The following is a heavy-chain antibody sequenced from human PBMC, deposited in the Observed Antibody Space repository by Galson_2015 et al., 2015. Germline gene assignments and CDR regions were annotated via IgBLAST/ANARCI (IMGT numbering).Heavy chain of an antibody. V-gene: IGHV3-11*01. D-gene: IGHD6-19*01. CDR3: ARAFGSGWYDHRTYYYYYMDV. CDR1: GFTFSDYY. J-gene: IGHJ6*03. CDR2: ISSSGSTI. Sequence: SLRLSCAASGFTFSDYYMSWIRQAPGKGLEWVSYISSSGSTIYYADSVKGRFTISRDNAKNSLYLQMNSLRAEDTAVYYCARAFGSGWYDHRTYYYYYMDVWGKGTTVTVSS.